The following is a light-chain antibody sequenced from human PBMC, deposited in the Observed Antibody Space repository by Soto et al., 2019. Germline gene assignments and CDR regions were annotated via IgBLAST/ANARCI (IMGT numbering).Light chain of an antibody. CDR2: GAS. J-gene: IGKJ2*01. CDR1: QSVSSVS. CDR3: QQYGGSPLVT. Sequence: EIVLPQSPGTLSLSPGERATLSCRASQSVSSVSLAWYQQKPGQAPRLLVYGASTRATGIPDRFSGSGSGTDFTLTISILEPEDFAVYYCQQYGGSPLVTFGQGTKLEIK. V-gene: IGKV3-20*01.